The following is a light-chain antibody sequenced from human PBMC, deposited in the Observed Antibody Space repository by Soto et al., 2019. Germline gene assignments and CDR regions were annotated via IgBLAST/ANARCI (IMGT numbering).Light chain of an antibody. J-gene: IGLJ2*01. CDR3: GTDHGSGNNFVWV. V-gene: IGLV9-49*01. Sequence: QLVLTQPPSASASLGASVTLTCTLSSGYSNYKVDWYQQRPGKGPRFVMRVGSGGIVGSKGDGIPDRFSVLGSGLNRYLTIKNIQEEDESDYHCGTDHGSGNNFVWVFGGGTKVTVL. CDR2: VGSGGIVG. CDR1: SGYSNYK.